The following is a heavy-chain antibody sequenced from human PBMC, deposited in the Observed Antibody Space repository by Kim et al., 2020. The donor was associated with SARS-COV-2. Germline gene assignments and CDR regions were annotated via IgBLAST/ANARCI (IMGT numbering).Heavy chain of an antibody. CDR2: EK. Sequence: EKYYGDSVKGRFTISRDNAKNSLYLQMNSLRTEDTAVYYCAGDWYRVFDVWGQGTMVSVSS. V-gene: IGHV3-7*03. CDR3: AGDWYRVFDV. J-gene: IGHJ3*01. D-gene: IGHD6-13*01.